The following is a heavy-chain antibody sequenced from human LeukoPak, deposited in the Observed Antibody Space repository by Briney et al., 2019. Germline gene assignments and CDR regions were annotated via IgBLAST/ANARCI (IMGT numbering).Heavy chain of an antibody. CDR1: GFTFASHA. CDR2: ITSSGDRT. Sequence: PGGSLRLSCAASGFTFASHAMNWVRQAPGKGLEWVSSITSSGDRTYYADSVKGRFTVFRDNSKNTLYLQINNLRAEDTGLYACAKDPPFAVVESYWGQGTLVIVSS. J-gene: IGHJ4*02. CDR3: AKDPPFAVVESY. V-gene: IGHV3-23*01. D-gene: IGHD3-16*02.